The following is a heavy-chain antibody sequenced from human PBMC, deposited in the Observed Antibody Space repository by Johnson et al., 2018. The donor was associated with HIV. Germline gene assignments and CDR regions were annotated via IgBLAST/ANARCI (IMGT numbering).Heavy chain of an antibody. CDR3: AMSQGSGEGAFDI. CDR2: IRYDGSNK. D-gene: IGHD2-21*01. J-gene: IGHJ3*02. V-gene: IGHV3-30*02. Sequence: QVQVVESGGGVVQPGGSLRLSCAASGFTFSSYGMHWVRQAPGKGLEWVAFIRYDGSNKYYADSVKGRFTISRDNSKNTLYLQMNSLRAEDTAMYYCAMSQGSGEGAFDIWGQGTMVTVSS. CDR1: GFTFSSYG.